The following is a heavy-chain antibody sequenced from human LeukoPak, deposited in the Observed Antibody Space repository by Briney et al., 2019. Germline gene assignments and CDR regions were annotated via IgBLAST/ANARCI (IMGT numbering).Heavy chain of an antibody. V-gene: IGHV4-61*02. CDR1: GGSISSGSYS. CDR2: IYTSGST. Sequence: SETLSLTCTVSGGSISSGSYSWSWIRQPAGKGLEWIGRIYTSGSTNYNPSLKSRVTISVDTSKNRFSLKLSSVTAADTAVYYCARGKNDYGDYVFDYWGQGTLVTASS. CDR3: ARGKNDYGDYVFDY. J-gene: IGHJ4*02. D-gene: IGHD4-17*01.